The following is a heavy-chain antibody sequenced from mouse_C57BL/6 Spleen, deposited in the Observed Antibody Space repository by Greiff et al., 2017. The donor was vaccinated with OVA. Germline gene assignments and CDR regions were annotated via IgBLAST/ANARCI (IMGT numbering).Heavy chain of an antibody. CDR3: ARGGVYYGNLFAY. Sequence: VQLQESGPGLVKPSQSLSLTCSVTGYSITSGYYWNWIRQFPGNKLEWMGYISYDGSNNYNPSLKNRISITRDTSKNQFFLKLNSVTTEDTATYYCARGGVYYGNLFAYWGQGTLVTVSA. CDR2: ISYDGSN. J-gene: IGHJ3*01. V-gene: IGHV3-6*01. D-gene: IGHD2-1*01. CDR1: GYSITSGYY.